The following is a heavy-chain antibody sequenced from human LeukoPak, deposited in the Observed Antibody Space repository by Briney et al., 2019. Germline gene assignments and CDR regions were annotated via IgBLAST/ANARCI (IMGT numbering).Heavy chain of an antibody. Sequence: SETLSLTCTVSGGSISSSSYYWSWIRQPPGKGLEWIGYIYYSGSTNYNPSLKSRVTISVDTSKNQFSLKLSSVTAADTAVYYCARFILFAFDIWGQGTMVTVSS. CDR1: GGSISSSSYY. CDR2: IYYSGST. CDR3: ARFILFAFDI. D-gene: IGHD3-10*01. J-gene: IGHJ3*02. V-gene: IGHV4-61*01.